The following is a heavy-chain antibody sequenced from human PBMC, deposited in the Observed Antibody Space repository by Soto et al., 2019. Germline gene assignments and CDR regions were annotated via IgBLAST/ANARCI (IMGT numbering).Heavy chain of an antibody. J-gene: IGHJ4*02. Sequence: SETLSLTCTVSGGSISSYYWSWIRQPAGEGLEWIGRTYTSGSTNYNPSLKSRVTMSVDTSKNQFSLKLSSVTAADTAVYYCARGGFMSSGYHFDSWGQGTRGTV. CDR2: TYTSGST. V-gene: IGHV4-4*07. CDR3: ARGGFMSSGYHFDS. CDR1: GGSISSYY. D-gene: IGHD3-22*01.